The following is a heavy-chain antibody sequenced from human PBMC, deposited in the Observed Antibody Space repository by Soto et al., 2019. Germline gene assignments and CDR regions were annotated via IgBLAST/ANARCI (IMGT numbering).Heavy chain of an antibody. CDR3: AREDSTNCYDGYQYSGMDV. D-gene: IGHD2-2*01. CDR2: IYSGGST. V-gene: IGHV3-53*01. J-gene: IGHJ6*02. CDR1: GFSLSCKF. Sequence: GGGPELFFATSGFSLSCKFMNLVRPAPGGGREWVSVIYSGGSTYYADSVKGRFTISRDNSKNTLYLQMNSLRADDTAVYYCAREDSTNCYDGYQYSGMDVWGQGTTVTVSS.